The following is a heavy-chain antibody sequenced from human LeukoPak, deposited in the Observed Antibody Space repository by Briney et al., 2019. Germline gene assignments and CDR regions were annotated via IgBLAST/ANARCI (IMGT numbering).Heavy chain of an antibody. D-gene: IGHD3-10*01. V-gene: IGHV1-2*02. CDR3: ARDLTGSIDETVY. CDR1: GYTFTAYY. CDR2: INLNTGDT. Sequence: ASVKVSCKASGYTFTAYYMHWLRQTPGQGLEWMAWINLNTGDTNYAQHFQGRVTVTTDVSIRTTYMELSGLRSDDTAVYYCARDLTGSIDETVYWGQGALVTVS. J-gene: IGHJ4*02.